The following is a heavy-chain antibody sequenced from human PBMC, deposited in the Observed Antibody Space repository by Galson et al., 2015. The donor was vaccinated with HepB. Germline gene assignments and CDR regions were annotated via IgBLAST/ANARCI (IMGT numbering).Heavy chain of an antibody. CDR3: ARDPRRIAVAHG. CDR2: ISGSGGST. Sequence: SLRLSCAASGFTFSSYAMSWVRQAPGKGLEWVSAISGSGGSTYYADSVKGRFTISRDNSKNTLYLQMNSLRAEDTAVYYCARDPRRIAVAHGWGQGTLVTVSS. V-gene: IGHV3-23*01. CDR1: GFTFSSYA. D-gene: IGHD6-19*01. J-gene: IGHJ4*02.